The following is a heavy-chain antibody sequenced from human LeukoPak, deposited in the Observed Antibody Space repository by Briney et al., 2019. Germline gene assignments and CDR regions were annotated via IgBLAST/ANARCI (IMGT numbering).Heavy chain of an antibody. D-gene: IGHD5-24*01. Sequence: PSETLSLTCTLSGGSISSYYWSWVRQPPGKGLEWIGYIYTSGSTNYNPSLKSRVTISVDTSKNQFSLKLSSVTAADTAVYYCARLSVEMATSGYFDYWGQGTLVTVSS. J-gene: IGHJ4*02. CDR1: GGSISSYY. CDR2: IYTSGST. CDR3: ARLSVEMATSGYFDY. V-gene: IGHV4-4*09.